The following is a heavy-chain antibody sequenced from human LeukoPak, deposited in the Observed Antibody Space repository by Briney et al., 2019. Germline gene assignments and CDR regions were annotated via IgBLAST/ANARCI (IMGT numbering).Heavy chain of an antibody. CDR1: GYTLTELS. J-gene: IGHJ4*02. CDR3: ATGPGGKDDY. Sequence: WASVNVSCKVSGYTLTELSMHWVRQAPGKGLEWMGGFDPEDGETIYAQKFQGRVTMTEDTSTDTAYMELSSLRSEDTAVYYCATGPGGKDDYWGQGTLVTVSS. V-gene: IGHV1-24*01. D-gene: IGHD3-16*01. CDR2: FDPEDGET.